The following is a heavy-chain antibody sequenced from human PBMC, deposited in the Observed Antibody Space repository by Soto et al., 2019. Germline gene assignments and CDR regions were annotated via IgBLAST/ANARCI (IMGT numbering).Heavy chain of an antibody. CDR1: GFTFSSYA. V-gene: IGHV3-30*04. CDR3: TRELERVFDY. Sequence: ESGGGVVPPGRSLRLSCAASGFTFSSYAMHWVRQAPGKGLEWVAVIAYDGRNKYYADSVKGRFTISRDNSKNTLYLQMNSLRIEDTAVYYCTRELERVFDYWGQGTLVTVSS. D-gene: IGHD1-1*01. CDR2: IAYDGRNK. J-gene: IGHJ4*02.